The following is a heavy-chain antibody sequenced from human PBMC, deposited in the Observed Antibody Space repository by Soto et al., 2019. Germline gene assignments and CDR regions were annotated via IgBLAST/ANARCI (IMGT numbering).Heavy chain of an antibody. V-gene: IGHV3-9*01. J-gene: IGHJ4*02. CDR2: ISWNSGSI. CDR1: GFTFDDYA. CDR3: AKDTGSGFGELLEHFDY. D-gene: IGHD3-10*01. Sequence: GGSLRLSCAASGFTFDDYAMHWVRQAPGKGLEWVSGISWNSGSIGYADSVKGRFTISRDNAKNSLYLQMNSLRAEDTALYYCAKDTGSGFGELLEHFDYWGQGTLVTVSS.